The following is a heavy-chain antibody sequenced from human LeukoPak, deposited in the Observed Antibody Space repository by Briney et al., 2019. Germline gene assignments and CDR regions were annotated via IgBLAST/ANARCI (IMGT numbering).Heavy chain of an antibody. Sequence: GVSLRLSCAASGFTFSDNYMSWIRQAPGKGLEWVSYISGSSSYTNYVDSVKGRFTISRDNAKNSLYLQMNSLRAEDTAVYYCARDGFSSSWYGRALDYWGQGTLVTVSS. CDR3: ARDGFSSSWYGRALDY. J-gene: IGHJ4*02. D-gene: IGHD6-13*01. CDR1: GFTFSDNY. V-gene: IGHV3-11*06. CDR2: ISGSSSYT.